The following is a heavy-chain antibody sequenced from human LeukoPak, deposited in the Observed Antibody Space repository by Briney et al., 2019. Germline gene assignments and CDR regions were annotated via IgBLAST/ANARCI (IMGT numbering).Heavy chain of an antibody. V-gene: IGHV3-48*01. D-gene: IGHD1/OR15-1a*01. CDR1: GFTFSSYN. CDR3: AKAQTGTGDDY. CDR2: IGNRGFTI. Sequence: GGSLRLSCAASGFTFSSYNMNWVRQAPGKGPEWVAYIGNRGFTIYYADSVKGRFTISRDNSKNTLYLQMNSLRAEDTAVYYCAKAQTGTGDDYWGQGTLVTVSS. J-gene: IGHJ4*02.